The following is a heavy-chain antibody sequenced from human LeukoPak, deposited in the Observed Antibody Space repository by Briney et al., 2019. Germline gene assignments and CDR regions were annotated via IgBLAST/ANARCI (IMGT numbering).Heavy chain of an antibody. D-gene: IGHD6-19*01. CDR3: ARGGTETVAGLGPETYYYYYYYMDV. V-gene: IGHV4-59*01. J-gene: IGHJ6*03. CDR2: IYYSGST. CDR1: GGSISSYY. Sequence: SETLSLTCTVSGGSISSYYWSWIRQPPGKGLEWIGYIYYSGSTNYNPSLKSRVTISVDTSKNQFSLKLSSVTAADTAVYYCARGGTETVAGLGPETYYYYYYYMDVWGKGTTVTVSS.